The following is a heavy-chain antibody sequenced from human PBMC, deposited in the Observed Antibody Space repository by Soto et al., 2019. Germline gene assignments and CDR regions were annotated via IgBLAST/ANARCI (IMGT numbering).Heavy chain of an antibody. D-gene: IGHD3-16*01. CDR2: IYYSGST. CDR1: GGSISSGDYY. CDR3: ASDVRGSYFDY. V-gene: IGHV4-30-4*01. Sequence: QVQLQESGPGLVKPSQTLSLTCTVSGGSISSGDYYWSWIRQPPGKGLEWIGYIYYSGSTYYNPSLKRRVTISVDTAKNQFTLKLSSVTAADTAVYYCASDVRGSYFDYWGQGTLVTVSS. J-gene: IGHJ4*02.